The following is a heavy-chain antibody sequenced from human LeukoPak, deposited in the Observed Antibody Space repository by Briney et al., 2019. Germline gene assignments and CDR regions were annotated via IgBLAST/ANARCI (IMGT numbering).Heavy chain of an antibody. V-gene: IGHV3-30-3*01. Sequence: PGRSLRLSCAASGFTFSTYALHWARQAPGKGLEWVAVISYDGNNIYYVDSVKGRFTISRDNSKNTLYLQMNSLRAEDTAVYFCASISGASWGDYWGQGTLVTVSS. CDR1: GFTFSTYA. CDR3: ASISGASWGDY. CDR2: ISYDGNNI. D-gene: IGHD3-16*01. J-gene: IGHJ4*02.